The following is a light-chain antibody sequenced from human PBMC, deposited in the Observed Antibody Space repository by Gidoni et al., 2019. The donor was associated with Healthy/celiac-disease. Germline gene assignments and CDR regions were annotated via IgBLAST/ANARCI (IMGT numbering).Light chain of an antibody. CDR3: QQRSNWPVT. Sequence: ELVLPQSPATLSLSPGERATLSCRASQSVSSYLAWYQQKPGQAPRLLIYDAANRAAGIPARCSGSGSGTDFTLTISSIEHEDVAVYYYQQRSNWPVTFGQGTQVEIK. CDR1: QSVSSY. J-gene: IGKJ5*01. V-gene: IGKV3-11*01. CDR2: DAA.